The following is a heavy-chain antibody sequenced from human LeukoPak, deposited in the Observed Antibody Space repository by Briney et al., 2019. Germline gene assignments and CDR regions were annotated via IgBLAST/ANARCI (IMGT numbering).Heavy chain of an antibody. V-gene: IGHV4-59*01. CDR1: GGAISSFY. CDR2: IYYSGGT. J-gene: IGHJ4*02. D-gene: IGHD3-22*01. CDR3: ARDGLYDSNGYYMDS. Sequence: SETLSLTCTVSGGAISSFYWSWIRQPPGKGLEWIGYIYYSGGTKYNPSLMSRVSISVDRAQNQFSLSLSSVTAADTAMYYCARDGLYDSNGYYMDSWGQGTLVIASS.